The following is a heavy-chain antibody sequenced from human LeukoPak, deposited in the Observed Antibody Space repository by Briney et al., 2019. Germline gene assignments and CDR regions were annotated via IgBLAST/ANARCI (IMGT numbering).Heavy chain of an antibody. J-gene: IGHJ3*02. Sequence: PGGSLRLSCAASGFTFSSYSMNWVRQAPGKGLEWVSSISSSSSYIYYADSVKGRFTISRDYAKNSLYLQMNSLRAEDTAVYYCAKRGRDAFDIWGQGTMVTVCS. D-gene: IGHD3-10*01. CDR2: ISSSSSYI. CDR1: GFTFSSYS. CDR3: AKRGRDAFDI. V-gene: IGHV3-21*01.